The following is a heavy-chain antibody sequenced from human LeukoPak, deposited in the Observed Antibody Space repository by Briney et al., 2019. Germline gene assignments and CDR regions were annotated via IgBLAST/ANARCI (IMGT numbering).Heavy chain of an antibody. V-gene: IGHV7-4-1*02. Sequence: ASVTVSCTASGYTFIRYAINWLRQVPGQGLEWMGWINMYTANPAYAQGFTERFVFSLDTSVSTAYLEISNLKAEDTAVYYCARHDNDDDFDYWGQGTLVTVSS. D-gene: IGHD3-16*01. CDR1: GYTFIRYA. CDR3: ARHDNDDDFDY. J-gene: IGHJ4*02. CDR2: INMYTANP.